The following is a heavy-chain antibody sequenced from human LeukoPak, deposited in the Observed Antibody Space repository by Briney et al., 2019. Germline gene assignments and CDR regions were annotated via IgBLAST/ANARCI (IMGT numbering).Heavy chain of an antibody. CDR2: IYYSGST. CDR1: GGSISSSSYY. D-gene: IGHD3-3*01. J-gene: IGHJ4*02. V-gene: IGHV4-39*01. CDR3: ARHQRGHYDFWSGYYEAGSYFDY. Sequence: PSETLSLTCTVSGGSISSSSYYWGWIRQPPGKGLEWIGSIYYSGSTYYNPSLKSRVTISVDTSKNQFSLKLSSVTAADTAVYYCARHQRGHYDFWSGYYEAGSYFDYWGQGTLVTVSS.